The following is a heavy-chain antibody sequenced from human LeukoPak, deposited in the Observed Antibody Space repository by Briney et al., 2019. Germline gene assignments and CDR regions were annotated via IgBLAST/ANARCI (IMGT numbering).Heavy chain of an antibody. V-gene: IGHV3-48*03. CDR3: AREIAGSGPAFDI. D-gene: IGHD6-13*01. CDR1: GFTLSSYE. Sequence: GGSLRLSCAASGFTLSSYEMNWVRQAPGKGLEWVSYISSSGSTKYYTDSVRGRFTISRDNAKNSLSLQMNSLRAEDKAVYYCAREIAGSGPAFDIWGQGTMVTVSS. J-gene: IGHJ3*02. CDR2: ISSSGSTK.